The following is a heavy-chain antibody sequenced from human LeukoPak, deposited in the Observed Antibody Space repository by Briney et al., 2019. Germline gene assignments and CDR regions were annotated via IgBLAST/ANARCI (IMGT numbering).Heavy chain of an antibody. V-gene: IGHV3-30*14. Sequence: GGSLRLSCAASGFTFSSYAIHWVRQAPGKGLEWVAVISFDGTDAFYADSVKGRFTISRDNSKNTLYLQMNSLRAEDTAVYYCARGRGAVRWYYFDYWGQGTLVTVSS. CDR1: GFTFSSYA. CDR2: ISFDGTDA. D-gene: IGHD6-13*01. J-gene: IGHJ4*02. CDR3: ARGRGAVRWYYFDY.